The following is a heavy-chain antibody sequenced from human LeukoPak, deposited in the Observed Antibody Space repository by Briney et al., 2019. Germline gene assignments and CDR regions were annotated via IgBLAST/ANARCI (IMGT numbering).Heavy chain of an antibody. D-gene: IGHD6-19*01. CDR2: INPNSGGT. CDR3: ARAIAVVDY. CDR1: GYTFIDYY. V-gene: IGHV1-2*02. J-gene: IGHJ4*02. Sequence: PSVKVSCKASGYTFIDYYIHWVRQAPGQGLEWMGWINPNSGGTNYAQEFQGRVTMTKDTSISTAYMDLSRLRSDDTAVYFCARAIAVVDYWGQGTLVTVSS.